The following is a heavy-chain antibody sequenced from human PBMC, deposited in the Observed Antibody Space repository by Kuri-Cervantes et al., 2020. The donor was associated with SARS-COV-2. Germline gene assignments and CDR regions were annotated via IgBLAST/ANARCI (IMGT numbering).Heavy chain of an antibody. CDR3: ATTTTGTTSNNGMDV. Sequence: SETLSPTCAVSGGSIRSSNWWSWVRQPPGKGLEWIGEIYRSGSTNYNPSLKSRVTISVDKSNNQFSLKLTSVTAADTAVYYCATTTTGTTSNNGMDVWGQGTTVTVSS. J-gene: IGHJ6*02. CDR2: IYRSGST. D-gene: IGHD1-1*01. V-gene: IGHV4-4*02. CDR1: GGSIRSSNW.